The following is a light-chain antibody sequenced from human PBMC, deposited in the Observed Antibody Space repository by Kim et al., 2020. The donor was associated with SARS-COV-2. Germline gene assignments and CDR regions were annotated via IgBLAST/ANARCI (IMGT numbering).Light chain of an antibody. CDR3: QQYGRSPWT. V-gene: IGKV3D-20*01. CDR1: QRVSSNY. J-gene: IGKJ1*01. Sequence: SPGESATLSCGASQRVSSNYLAWYQQKPGLAPRLLIYDVSTRATGIPDRFSGSGSGTDFTLTISRLEPEDFAVYYCQQYGRSPWTFGHGTKVDIK. CDR2: DVS.